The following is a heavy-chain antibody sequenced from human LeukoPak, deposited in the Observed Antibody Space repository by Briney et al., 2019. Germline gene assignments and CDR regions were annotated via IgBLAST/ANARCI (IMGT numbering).Heavy chain of an antibody. V-gene: IGHV3-23*01. CDR1: GFTFSSYA. J-gene: IGHJ6*04. D-gene: IGHD5/OR15-5a*01. CDR2: ISGSGGST. Sequence: TGGSLRLSCAASGFTFSSYAMSWVRQAPGKGLEWVSAISGSGGSTYYADSVKGRFTISRDNAKNSLYLQMNSLRAEDTAVYFCAREIERGSTPYMDVWGKGTTVTVSS. CDR3: AREIERGSTPYMDV.